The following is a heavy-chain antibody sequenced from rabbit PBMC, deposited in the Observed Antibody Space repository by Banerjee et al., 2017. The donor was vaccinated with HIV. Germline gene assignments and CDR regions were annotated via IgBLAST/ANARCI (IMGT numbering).Heavy chain of an antibody. CDR3: AREGASSAGYYL. V-gene: IGHV1S40*01. CDR1: GFDLSSYYY. D-gene: IGHD1-1*01. Sequence: QSLEESGGDLVKPGASLTLTCKASGFDLSSYYYMCWVRQAPGKGLEWIACIYAGGSGYSYYASWAKGRFTISKSSSTTVTLQMTSLTAADTATYFCAREGASSAGYYLWGPGTLVTVS. J-gene: IGHJ4*01. CDR2: IYAGGSGYS.